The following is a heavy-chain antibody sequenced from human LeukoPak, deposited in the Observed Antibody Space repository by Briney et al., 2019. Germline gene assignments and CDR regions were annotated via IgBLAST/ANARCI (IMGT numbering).Heavy chain of an antibody. CDR2: IRSKAYGGTT. V-gene: IGHV3-49*04. J-gene: IGHJ6*03. Sequence: GGSLRLSCAASGFTFSSYWMHWVRQAPGKGLEWVGFIRSKAYGGTTEYAASVKGRFTISRDDSKSIAYLQMNSLKTEDTAVYYCTRDERYSSSWYYYYYYYMDVWGKGTTVTISS. D-gene: IGHD6-13*01. CDR3: TRDERYSSSWYYYYYYYMDV. CDR1: GFTFSSYW.